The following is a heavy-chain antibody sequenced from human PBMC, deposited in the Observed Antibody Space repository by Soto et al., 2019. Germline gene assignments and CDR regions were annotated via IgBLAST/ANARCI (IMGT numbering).Heavy chain of an antibody. Sequence: QVQLVQSGAEVKKPGSSVKVSCKASGGTFSSYAISWVRQAPGQGLEWMGGIIPIFGTANYAQKLQGRVTITAEESTSTAYMELSSLRSEDTAVYYCAREPSGYSYGYDPGYYGMDVWGQGTTVTVSS. CDR1: GGTFSSYA. J-gene: IGHJ6*02. V-gene: IGHV1-69*12. D-gene: IGHD5-18*01. CDR2: IIPIFGTA. CDR3: AREPSGYSYGYDPGYYGMDV.